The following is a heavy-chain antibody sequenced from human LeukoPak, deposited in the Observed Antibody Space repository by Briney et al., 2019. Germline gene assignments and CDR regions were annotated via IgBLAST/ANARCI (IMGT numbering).Heavy chain of an antibody. V-gene: IGHV5-51*01. CDR3: ARHRSQMVPDY. J-gene: IGHJ4*02. Sequence: GGSLRLSCKGSGYSFTSYWIGWVRQMPGKGLEWMGITYPGDSDTRYSPSFQGQVTISADKSISTAYLQWSSLKASDTAMYYCARHRSQMVPDYWGQGTLVTVSS. CDR2: TYPGDSDT. D-gene: IGHD3-10*01. CDR1: GYSFTSYW.